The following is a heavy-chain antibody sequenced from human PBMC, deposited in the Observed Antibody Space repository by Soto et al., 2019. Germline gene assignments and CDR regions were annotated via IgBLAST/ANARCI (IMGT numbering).Heavy chain of an antibody. Sequence: QPGGSLRLSCAASGFTFSDYYMSWIRQAPGKGLEWVAVISYDGSNKYYADSVKGRFTISRDNSKNTLYLQMNSLRAEDTAVYYCAKGRYLLWRGGMDVWGQGTTVTVSS. CDR1: GFTFSDYY. CDR3: AKGRYLLWRGGMDV. J-gene: IGHJ6*02. CDR2: ISYDGSNK. V-gene: IGHV3-30*18. D-gene: IGHD3-3*01.